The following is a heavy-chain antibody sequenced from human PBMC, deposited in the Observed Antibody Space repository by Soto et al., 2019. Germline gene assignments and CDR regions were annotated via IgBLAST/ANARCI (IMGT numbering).Heavy chain of an antibody. CDR1: GGSFGGFY. CDR3: ARVTKYDFWSGYSSYYYGMDV. V-gene: IGHV4-34*01. J-gene: IGHJ6*02. Sequence: AFETLSPTFAVFGGSFGGFYWSWIPPPPRKGLEWIGEINHSGSTNYNPSLKSRVTISVDTSKNQFSLKLSSVTAADTAVYYCARVTKYDFWSGYSSYYYGMDVWGQGTTVTVSS. D-gene: IGHD3-3*01. CDR2: INHSGST.